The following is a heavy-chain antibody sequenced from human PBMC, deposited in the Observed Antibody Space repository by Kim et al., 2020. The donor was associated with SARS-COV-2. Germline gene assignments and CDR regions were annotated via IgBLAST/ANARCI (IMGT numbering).Heavy chain of an antibody. Sequence: GGSLRLSCAASGFTFSSYAMSWVRQAPGKGLEWVSAISGSGGSTYYADSVKGRFTISRDNSKNTLYLQMNSLRAEDTAVYYCAKDLAIVVVPAAESGWFDPWGQGTLVTVSS. CDR1: GFTFSSYA. CDR3: AKDLAIVVVPAAESGWFDP. J-gene: IGHJ5*02. V-gene: IGHV3-23*01. D-gene: IGHD2-2*01. CDR2: ISGSGGST.